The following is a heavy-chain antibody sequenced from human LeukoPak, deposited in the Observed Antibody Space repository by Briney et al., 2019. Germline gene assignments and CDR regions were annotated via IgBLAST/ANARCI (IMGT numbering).Heavy chain of an antibody. V-gene: IGHV1-2*02. CDR1: GYTFTGYY. CDR3: ASVLTAESAATNYYYYYGMDV. J-gene: IGHJ6*02. CDR2: INPNSGGT. Sequence: ASVKVSCKASGYTFTGYYMHWVRQAPGQGLEWMGWINPNSGGTNYAQKFQGRVTMTRDTSIGTAYMELSRLRSDDTAVYYCASVLTAESAATNYYYYYGMDVWGQGTTVTVSS. D-gene: IGHD2-15*01.